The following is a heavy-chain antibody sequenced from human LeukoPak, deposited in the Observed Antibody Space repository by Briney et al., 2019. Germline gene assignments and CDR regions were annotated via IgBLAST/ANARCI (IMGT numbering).Heavy chain of an antibody. V-gene: IGHV3-21*01. CDR1: GFTFSSYS. J-gene: IGHJ5*02. CDR2: ISSSSSYI. Sequence: GGSLRLSCAASGFTFSSYSMNWVRQAPGKGLEWVSSISSSSSYIYYADSVKGRFTISRDNAKNSLYLQMNSLRAEDTAVYYCARDGYSRTNWFDPWGQGTLVTVSS. D-gene: IGHD6-13*01. CDR3: ARDGYSRTNWFDP.